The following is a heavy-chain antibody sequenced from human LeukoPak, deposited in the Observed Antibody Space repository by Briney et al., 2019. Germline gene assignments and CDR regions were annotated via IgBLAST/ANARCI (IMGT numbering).Heavy chain of an antibody. D-gene: IGHD3-10*01. V-gene: IGHV1-2*02. Sequence: GASVKVSCKASGYTFTSYYMHWVRQAPGQGLEWMGWINPNSGGTNYIQKFQGRVTMTRDTSISSAYMELSRLRSDDTAVYYCALLLWFGDRKAYWGQGTLVTVSS. CDR1: GYTFTSYY. J-gene: IGHJ4*02. CDR3: ALLLWFGDRKAY. CDR2: INPNSGGT.